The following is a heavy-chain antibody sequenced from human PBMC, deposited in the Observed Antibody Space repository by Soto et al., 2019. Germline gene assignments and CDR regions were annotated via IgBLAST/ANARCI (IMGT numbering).Heavy chain of an antibody. V-gene: IGHV1-18*01. CDR1: GYTCTSYG. CDR3: ARDIGSWTTVTTTYGMDA. Sequence: GASVKVSCKASGYTCTSYGISWVRQAPGQGLEWMGWISAYNGNTNYAQKLQGRVTMTTDTSTSTAYMELRSLRSDDTAVYYCARDIGSWTTVTTTYGMDAWGQGTTVTVSS. CDR2: ISAYNGNT. D-gene: IGHD4-17*01. J-gene: IGHJ6*02.